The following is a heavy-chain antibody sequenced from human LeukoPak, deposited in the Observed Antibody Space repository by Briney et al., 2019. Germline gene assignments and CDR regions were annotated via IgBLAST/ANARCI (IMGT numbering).Heavy chain of an antibody. Sequence: GGSLRLSCAASGFTFSSYGMHWVRQAPGKGLEWVAVISYDGSNKYYADSVKGRFTISRDNSKNTLYLQMNSLRAEDTAVYYCAKGLGIDYWGQGALVTVSS. J-gene: IGHJ4*02. CDR1: GFTFSSYG. CDR2: ISYDGSNK. CDR3: AKGLGIDY. V-gene: IGHV3-30*18. D-gene: IGHD3/OR15-3a*01.